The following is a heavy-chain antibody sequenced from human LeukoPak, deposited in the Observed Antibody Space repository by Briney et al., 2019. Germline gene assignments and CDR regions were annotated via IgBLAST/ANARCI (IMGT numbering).Heavy chain of an antibody. D-gene: IGHD3-22*01. J-gene: IGHJ6*03. CDR2: IYYSGST. V-gene: IGHV4-31*03. CDR3: ARENNDSRGYGGYYMDV. CDR1: GGSITSVSYY. Sequence: SQTLSLTCTVSGGSITSVSYYWSWIRQHPGKGLEWIGYIYYSGSTYYNPSLKSRVTISVDTSKSQFSLKLSSVTAADTAVYYCARENNDSRGYGGYYMDVWGKRTTVTVSS.